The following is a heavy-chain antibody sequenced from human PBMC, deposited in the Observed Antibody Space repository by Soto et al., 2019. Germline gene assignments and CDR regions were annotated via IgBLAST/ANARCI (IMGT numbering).Heavy chain of an antibody. CDR2: TSYDGSNK. CDR3: ARDLTTLTAY. Sequence: GGSLRLSCAASGFTFSSYDMHWVRQAPGKGLEWVAVTSYDGSNKYYADSVKGRFTISRDNSKNTLYLQMNSLRAEDTAVYYCARDLTTLTAYWGQGTLVTVSS. J-gene: IGHJ4*02. D-gene: IGHD4-17*01. V-gene: IGHV3-30-3*01. CDR1: GFTFSSYD.